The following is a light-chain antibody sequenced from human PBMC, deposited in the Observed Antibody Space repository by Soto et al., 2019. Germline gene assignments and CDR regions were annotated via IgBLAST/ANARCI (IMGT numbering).Light chain of an antibody. J-gene: IGKJ5*01. V-gene: IGKV1-33*01. CDR1: QSISSW. CDR2: DAS. CDR3: QQYDGLPT. Sequence: DIQMTQSPSTLSASVGDRVTITCRASQSISSWLAWYQQKPGKAPKVLIYDASNLGTGVPSRFSGSGSGTDFTFSISSLQPEDVATYYCQQYDGLPTFGQGTRLEIK.